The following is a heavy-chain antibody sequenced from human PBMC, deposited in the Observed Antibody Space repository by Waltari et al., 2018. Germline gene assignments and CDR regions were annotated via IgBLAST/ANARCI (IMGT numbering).Heavy chain of an antibody. Sequence: EVQLVESGGGLIQPGGSLRLSCAASGFTVSSNYISWVRQAPGKGLEWVSFIYSGGSTYYADAVKGRFTISRDNSKNTLYLQMNSLRAEDTAVYYCARGYYERAVWFRHWGQGTLVTVSS. CDR1: GFTVSSNY. D-gene: IGHD3-22*01. CDR2: IYSGGST. J-gene: IGHJ1*01. CDR3: ARGYYERAVWFRH. V-gene: IGHV3-53*01.